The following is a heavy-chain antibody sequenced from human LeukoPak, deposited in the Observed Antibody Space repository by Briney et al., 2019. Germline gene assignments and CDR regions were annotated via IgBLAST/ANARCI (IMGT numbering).Heavy chain of an antibody. J-gene: IGHJ4*02. CDR2: IRYDGSNK. D-gene: IGHD2-15*01. V-gene: IGHV3-30*02. CDR1: GFTFSSYG. Sequence: GGSLRLSCAASGFTFSSYGMHWVRQAPGKGLEWVAFIRYDGSNKYYADSVKGRFTISRDNSKNTLYLQMNSLRAEDTAVYYCAKKGPRMYPLLSFDYWGQGTLVTVSP. CDR3: AKKGPRMYPLLSFDY.